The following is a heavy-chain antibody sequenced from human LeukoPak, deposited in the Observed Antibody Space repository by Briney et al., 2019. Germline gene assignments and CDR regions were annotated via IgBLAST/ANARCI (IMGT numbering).Heavy chain of an antibody. Sequence: PGGSLRLSCAVSGFTFSIYGMSWVRQAPGKGLEWVSAISGSGDSTYYADSVKGRFTISRDNSKNTLYLQMNSLRAEDTAVYYCAVHNSGFCYWGQGTQVTVSS. CDR3: AVHNSGFCY. CDR2: ISGSGDST. J-gene: IGHJ4*02. D-gene: IGHD3-22*01. CDR1: GFTFSIYG. V-gene: IGHV3-23*01.